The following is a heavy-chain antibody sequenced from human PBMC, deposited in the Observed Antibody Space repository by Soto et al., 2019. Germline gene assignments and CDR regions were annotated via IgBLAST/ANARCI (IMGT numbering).Heavy chain of an antibody. CDR2: IIPILGIA. Sequence: QVQLVQSGAEVKKPGSSVKVSCKASGGTFNSYTISWVRQAPGQGLEWMGRIIPILGIANYAQKFQGRVTVTADKSTSTAYMELSSLRSEDPAVYYCATEGSTVGATDFDFWGQGTLVTVSS. CDR3: ATEGSTVGATDFDF. J-gene: IGHJ4*02. D-gene: IGHD1-26*01. V-gene: IGHV1-69*08. CDR1: GGTFNSYT.